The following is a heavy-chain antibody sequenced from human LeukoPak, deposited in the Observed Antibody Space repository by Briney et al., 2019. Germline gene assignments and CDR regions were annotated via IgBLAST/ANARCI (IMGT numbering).Heavy chain of an antibody. V-gene: IGHV3-48*01. Sequence: GGSLRLSCAASGFILNTYSMNWVRQAPGKGLEWVSYISSSSSTKYYADSVKGRFTISRDNAKNSLYLQMNSLRAEDTAVYYCAREPYGDLDYWGQGTLVTVSS. CDR1: GFILNTYS. CDR2: ISSSSSTK. D-gene: IGHD4-17*01. CDR3: AREPYGDLDY. J-gene: IGHJ4*02.